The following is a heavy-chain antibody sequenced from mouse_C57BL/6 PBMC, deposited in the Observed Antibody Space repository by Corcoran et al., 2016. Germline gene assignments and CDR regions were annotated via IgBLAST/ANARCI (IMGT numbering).Heavy chain of an antibody. J-gene: IGHJ1*03. V-gene: IGHV1-75*01. CDR1: GYTFTDYY. D-gene: IGHD2-2*01. Sequence: QVQLQQSGPELVKPGASVQISCKASGYTFTDYYINWVKQRPGQGLEWIGWIFPGSGSTYYNEKFKGKATLTVDKSSSTAYMLLSSLTSEDSAVYFCARCMVTTGWYFDVWGTGTTVTVSS. CDR3: ARCMVTTGWYFDV. CDR2: IFPGSGST.